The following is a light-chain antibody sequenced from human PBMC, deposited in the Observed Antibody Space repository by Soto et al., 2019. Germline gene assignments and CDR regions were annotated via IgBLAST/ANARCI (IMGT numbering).Light chain of an antibody. Sequence: QSVLTQPPSVSGAPGQRVTISCTGSSSNIGAGYDVHWYQQLPGAAPKLLIYDNNNRPSGVPDRFSGSKSGTSASLAITGLQAEDEADYYCQSHDISRDDSYVFGTGTKVTVL. J-gene: IGLJ1*01. CDR1: SSNIGAGYD. CDR3: QSHDISRDDSYV. CDR2: DNN. V-gene: IGLV1-40*01.